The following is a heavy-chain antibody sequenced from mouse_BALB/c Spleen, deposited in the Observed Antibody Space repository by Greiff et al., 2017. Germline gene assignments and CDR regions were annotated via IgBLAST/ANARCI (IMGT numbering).Heavy chain of an antibody. CDR3: AREGYYYGSIMDY. J-gene: IGHJ4*01. Sequence: EVMLVESGGGLVEPGGSRKLSCAASGFTFSSFGMHWVRQAPAKGLEWVAYISSGSSTIYYADTVKGRFTISRDNPKNTLFLQMTSLRSEDTAMYYCAREGYYYGSIMDYWGQGTSVTVSS. CDR2: ISSGSSTI. V-gene: IGHV5-17*02. D-gene: IGHD1-1*01. CDR1: GFTFSSFG.